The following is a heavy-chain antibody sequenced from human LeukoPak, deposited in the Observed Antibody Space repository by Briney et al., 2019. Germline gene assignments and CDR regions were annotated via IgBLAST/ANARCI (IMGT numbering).Heavy chain of an antibody. Sequence: GASVKVSCKASGYTFTSYYMHWVPQAPGQGLEWMGIINPSGGSTSYAQKFQGRVTMTRDTSTSTVYMELSSLRSEDTAVYYCATHSVRDGYNDRFDYWGQGTLVTVSS. CDR3: ATHSVRDGYNDRFDY. CDR1: GYTFTSYY. J-gene: IGHJ4*02. CDR2: INPSGGST. D-gene: IGHD5-24*01. V-gene: IGHV1-46*03.